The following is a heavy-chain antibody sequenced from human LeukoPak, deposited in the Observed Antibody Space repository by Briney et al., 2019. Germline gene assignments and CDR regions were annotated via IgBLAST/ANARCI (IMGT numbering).Heavy chain of an antibody. D-gene: IGHD3-22*01. CDR1: GFTFSDSA. CDR3: AKGPTMIVVVTSFDY. V-gene: IGHV3-23*01. Sequence: GGSLRLSCAASGFTFSDSAMNWVRQAPGKGLEWLSLINFSGGNTYYADSVKGRFTISRDNSKNTLHLQMNSLRAEDTAVYYCAKGPTMIVVVTSFDYWGQGTLVTVSS. J-gene: IGHJ4*02. CDR2: INFSGGNT.